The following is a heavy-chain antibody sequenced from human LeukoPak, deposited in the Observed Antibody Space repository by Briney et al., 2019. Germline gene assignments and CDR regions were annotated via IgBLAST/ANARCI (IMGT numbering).Heavy chain of an antibody. CDR3: ARDPTVTTWIFDY. V-gene: IGHV1-2*02. CDR1: GYTFTGYY. CDR2: INPNSGGT. Sequence: GASVKVSCKASGYTFTGYYMHWVRQAPGQGLEWMGWINPNSGGTNYAQKFQGRVTMTRDTSISTAYMELSRLRSDDTAVYYCARDPTVTTWIFDYWGQGTLVTVSS. D-gene: IGHD4-17*01. J-gene: IGHJ4*02.